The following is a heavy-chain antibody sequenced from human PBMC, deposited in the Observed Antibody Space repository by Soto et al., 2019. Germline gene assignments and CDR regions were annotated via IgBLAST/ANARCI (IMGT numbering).Heavy chain of an antibody. CDR3: ARDGSAMVTRQSDYNGLDV. D-gene: IGHD5-18*01. CDR1: GLTFSSYA. CDR2: ISYDGSNK. V-gene: IGHV3-30-3*01. J-gene: IGHJ6*02. Sequence: PGGSLRLSCVASGLTFSSYAMHWVRQAPGKGLEWVAVISYDGSNKYYADSVKGRFTISRDNSKNTLYLQMNSLRAEDTAVYYCARDGSAMVTRQSDYNGLDVGGQGTT.